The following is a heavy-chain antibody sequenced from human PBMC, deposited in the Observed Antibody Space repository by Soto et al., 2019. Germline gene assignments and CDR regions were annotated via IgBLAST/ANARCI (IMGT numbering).Heavy chain of an antibody. CDR2: IYYSGST. Sequence: SETLSLTCTVSGGSISRSSYSWGWIRQPPGKGLEWIGTIYYSGSTYYNPSLKSRVTISVDTSKNQFSLKLSSVTAADTAVYYCATRQGGSYIWFDPWGQRTTVPACS. J-gene: IGHJ5*02. CDR1: GGSISRSSYS. CDR3: ATRQGGSYIWFDP. D-gene: IGHD2-15*01. V-gene: IGHV4-39*01.